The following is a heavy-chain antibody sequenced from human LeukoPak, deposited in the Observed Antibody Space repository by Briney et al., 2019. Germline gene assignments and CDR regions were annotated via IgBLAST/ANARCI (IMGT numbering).Heavy chain of an antibody. D-gene: IGHD2-15*01. J-gene: IGHJ5*02. V-gene: IGHV4-34*01. Sequence: PSETLSLTCAVYGGSFSGYYWSWIRQPPGKGLEWIGEINHSGSTNCNPSLKSRVTISVDTSKNQFSLKLSSVTAADTAVYYCARGTPQYCSGGSCYSHWFDPWGQGTLVTVSS. CDR3: ARGTPQYCSGGSCYSHWFDP. CDR1: GGSFSGYY. CDR2: INHSGST.